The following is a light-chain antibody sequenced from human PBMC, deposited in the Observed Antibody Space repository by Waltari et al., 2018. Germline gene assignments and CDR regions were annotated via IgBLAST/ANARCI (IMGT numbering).Light chain of an antibody. CDR2: DTS. J-gene: IGKJ4*01. Sequence: EIVMTQSPVTLSVSPGERATLSCRASQSVTSNLAWYQQKPGQAPRLLIYDTSTKATGIPARFSGSGSGTDFTLTISSLQSEDFAVYYCQQYNNWPLTFGGGTKLEIK. CDR1: QSVTSN. CDR3: QQYNNWPLT. V-gene: IGKV3D-15*01.